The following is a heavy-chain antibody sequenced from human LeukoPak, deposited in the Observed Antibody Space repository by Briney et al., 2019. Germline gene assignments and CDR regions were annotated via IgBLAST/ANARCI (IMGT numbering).Heavy chain of an antibody. CDR1: GGSISSYY. CDR2: IYYSGST. D-gene: IGHD3-10*01. CDR3: ARGVFTMVRGVKRWFDP. J-gene: IGHJ5*02. V-gene: IGHV4-59*01. Sequence: SETLSLTCTVSGGSISSYYWSWIRQPPGKGLEWIGYIYYSGSTNYDPSLKSRVTISVDTSKNQFSLKLSSVTAADTAVYYCARGVFTMVRGVKRWFDPWGQGTLVTVSS.